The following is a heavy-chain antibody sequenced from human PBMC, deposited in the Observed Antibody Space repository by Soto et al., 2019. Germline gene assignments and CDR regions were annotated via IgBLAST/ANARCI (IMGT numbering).Heavy chain of an antibody. CDR3: ARVRADSSGYYYLDY. D-gene: IGHD3-22*01. Sequence: QVQLVQSGAEVKKPGSSVKVSCKASGGTFSSYTISWVRQAPGQGLEWMGRIIPILGIANYAQKFQGRVTITADKSTSTAYMELSSPRSEDTAVYYCARVRADSSGYYYLDYWGQGTLVTVSS. CDR1: GGTFSSYT. J-gene: IGHJ4*02. V-gene: IGHV1-69*02. CDR2: IIPILGIA.